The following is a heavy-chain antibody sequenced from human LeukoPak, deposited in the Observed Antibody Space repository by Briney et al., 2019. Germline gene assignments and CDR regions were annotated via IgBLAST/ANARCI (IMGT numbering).Heavy chain of an antibody. D-gene: IGHD4-17*01. CDR2: ISSSSSYI. V-gene: IGHV3-21*01. CDR1: GFTFSSYS. J-gene: IGHJ4*02. Sequence: GGSLRLSSAASGFTFSSYSMNWVRQAPGKGLEWVSSISSSSSYIYYADSVKGRFTISRDNAKNSLYLQMNSLRAEDTAVYYCARDLYGDYPWDYWGQGTLVTVSS. CDR3: ARDLYGDYPWDY.